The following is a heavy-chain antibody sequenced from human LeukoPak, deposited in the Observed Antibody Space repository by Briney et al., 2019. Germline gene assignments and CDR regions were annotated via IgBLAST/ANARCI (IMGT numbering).Heavy chain of an antibody. CDR3: ARDGSGWSRDY. V-gene: IGHV3-21*01. J-gene: IGHJ4*02. Sequence: GGSLRISCAASGFNFSPCAMTWVRQAPGKGLERVSTITAGTTHIYYADSVKGRFTTSRDDAKTSLYLQLSSLRTEDTAVYYCARDGSGWSRDYWGQGTLVTVSS. D-gene: IGHD6-13*01. CDR2: ITAGTTHI. CDR1: GFNFSPCA.